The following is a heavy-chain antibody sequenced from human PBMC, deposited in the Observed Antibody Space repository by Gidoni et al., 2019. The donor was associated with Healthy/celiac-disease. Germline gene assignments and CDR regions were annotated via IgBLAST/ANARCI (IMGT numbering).Heavy chain of an antibody. J-gene: IGHJ4*02. D-gene: IGHD3-22*01. V-gene: IGHV3-74*01. CDR1: GFTCSSDW. Sequence: EVLLVESGGRLVQPGGSLRLSCAASGFTCSSDWMHWVRQAPGKGLVWVSRIKSDGSSTSYAESVKGRFTISRDYAKDTLYLKMNSLRAEDTAVYYCASTYYYDSSGYRLDYWGQGTLVTVSS. CDR3: ASTYYYDSSGYRLDY. CDR2: IKSDGSST.